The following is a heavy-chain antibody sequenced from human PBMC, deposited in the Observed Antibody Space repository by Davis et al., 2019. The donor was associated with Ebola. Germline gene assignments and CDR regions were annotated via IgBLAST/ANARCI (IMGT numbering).Heavy chain of an antibody. V-gene: IGHV4-59*08. J-gene: IGHJ3*02. CDR3: ARRKTSTWQRQDVFDI. CDR1: GDSLSHYY. CDR2: ISYSGGT. Sequence: SETLSLTCTVSGDSLSHYYWTWIRQSPGKGLEWIGYISYSGGTHYNPSLKRRVPISLDNSKNQFSLNLNSVNAADMAVYYCARRKTSTWQRQDVFDIWGQGKMVTVSA.